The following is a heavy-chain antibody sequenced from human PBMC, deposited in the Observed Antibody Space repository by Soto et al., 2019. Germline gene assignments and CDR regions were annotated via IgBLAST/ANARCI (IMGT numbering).Heavy chain of an antibody. CDR2: IIPIFGTP. V-gene: IGHV1-69*13. J-gene: IGHJ4*02. CDR1: GVTFSRQD. Sequence: GASVKVSCKASGVTFSRQDMRWVRQAPGQGLEWMGGIIPIFGTPLYAEKFQDRVTITADESTSTAYMELSSLTSEDTAVYYCATNERRDGYSFDYWGQGTLVTVSS. D-gene: IGHD5-12*01. CDR3: ATNERRDGYSFDY.